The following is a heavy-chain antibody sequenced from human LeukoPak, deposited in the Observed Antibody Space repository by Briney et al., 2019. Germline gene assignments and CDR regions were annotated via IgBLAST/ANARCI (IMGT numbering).Heavy chain of an antibody. J-gene: IGHJ4*02. CDR2: ISGSGAST. Sequence: GGSLRLSCLTSGFTFSTNAMSWVRQAPGKGLEWISGISGSGASTYYADSVTGRFAISRDNSRNTLYLQMNSLRGDDTAVYYCAKDVGKWESLHFFDYWGQGTLVTVSS. V-gene: IGHV3-23*01. D-gene: IGHD1-26*01. CDR1: GFTFSTNA. CDR3: AKDVGKWESLHFFDY.